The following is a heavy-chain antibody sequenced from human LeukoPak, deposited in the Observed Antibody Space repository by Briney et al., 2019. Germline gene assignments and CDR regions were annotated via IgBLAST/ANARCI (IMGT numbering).Heavy chain of an antibody. CDR2: IYYSGST. V-gene: IGHV4-39*07. D-gene: IGHD1-14*01. Sequence: SETLSLTCTVSGGSISSSSYYWGWIRQPPGKGLEWIGSIYYSGSTYYNPSLKSRVTISVDTSKNQFSLKLSSVTAADTAVYYCARGPNGNFDYWGQGTLVTVSS. J-gene: IGHJ4*02. CDR1: GGSISSSSYY. CDR3: ARGPNGNFDY.